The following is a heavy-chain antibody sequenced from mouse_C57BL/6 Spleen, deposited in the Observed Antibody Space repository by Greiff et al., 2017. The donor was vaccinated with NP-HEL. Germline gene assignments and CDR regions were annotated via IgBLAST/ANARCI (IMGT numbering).Heavy chain of an antibody. V-gene: IGHV5-6*01. J-gene: IGHJ2*01. Sequence: EVQGVESGGDLVKPGGSLKLSCAASGFTFSSYGMSWVRQTPDKRLEWVATISSGGSYTYYPDSVKGRFTISRDNAKNTLYLQMSSLKSEDTAMYYCARPLYDYDYFDYWGQGTTLTVSS. CDR1: GFTFSSYG. D-gene: IGHD2-4*01. CDR3: ARPLYDYDYFDY. CDR2: ISSGGSYT.